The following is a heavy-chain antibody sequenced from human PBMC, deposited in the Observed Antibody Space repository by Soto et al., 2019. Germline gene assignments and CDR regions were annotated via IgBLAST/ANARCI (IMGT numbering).Heavy chain of an antibody. D-gene: IGHD1-26*01. J-gene: IGHJ5*02. CDR3: ARVPGGADRGNWFDP. CDR1: GGSISSSNW. CDR2: IYHSGST. Sequence: QVQLQESGPGLVKPSGTLSLTCAVSGGSISSSNWWSWVRQPPGKGLEWIGEIYHSGSTNYNPSLKSRVTISVDKSKNQFSLRLSSVTAADTAVYYCARVPGGADRGNWFDPWGQGTLVTVSS. V-gene: IGHV4-4*02.